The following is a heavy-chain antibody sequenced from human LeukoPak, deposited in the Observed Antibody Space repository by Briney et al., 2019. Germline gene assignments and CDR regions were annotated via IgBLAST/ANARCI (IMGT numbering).Heavy chain of an antibody. Sequence: GGSLRLSCAASGFTFDDYGMSWVRQAPGKGLEWVSAISGSSGTTYYADSVKGRFTISRDNSKNTLDLQMHSLGAEDTAIYFCAKGGSFSFDIWGQGTKVTVSS. V-gene: IGHV3-23*01. J-gene: IGHJ3*02. CDR2: ISGSSGTT. CDR1: GFTFDDYG. CDR3: AKGGSFSFDI. D-gene: IGHD5-12*01.